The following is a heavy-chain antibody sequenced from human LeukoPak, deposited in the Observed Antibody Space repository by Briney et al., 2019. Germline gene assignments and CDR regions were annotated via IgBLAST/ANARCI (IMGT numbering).Heavy chain of an antibody. D-gene: IGHD2-15*01. CDR3: ARAPRYCSGGSCYHFDY. Sequence: ASVKVSCKASGYTFASYGISWVRQAPGQGLEWMGWISAYNGNTNYAQKLQGRVTMTTDTSTSTAYMELRSLRPDDTAVYYCARAPRYCSGGSCYHFDYWGQGTLVTVSS. CDR2: ISAYNGNT. CDR1: GYTFASYG. V-gene: IGHV1-18*01. J-gene: IGHJ4*02.